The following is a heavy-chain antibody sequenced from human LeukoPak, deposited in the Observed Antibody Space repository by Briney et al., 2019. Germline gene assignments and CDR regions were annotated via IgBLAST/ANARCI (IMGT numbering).Heavy chain of an antibody. CDR2: IKHDGSEE. D-gene: IGHD3-10*01. J-gene: IGHJ4*02. CDR3: AKDPGAHYYGSGSYRRGYYFDY. V-gene: IGHV3-7*01. CDR1: GFTFSTYW. Sequence: GGSLRLSCAASGFTFSTYWMSWARQAPGKGLEWVANIKHDGSEEYYVDSLKGRFTISRDNAINSLYLQMNSLRAEDTAVYYCAKDPGAHYYGSGSYRRGYYFDYWGQGTLVTVSS.